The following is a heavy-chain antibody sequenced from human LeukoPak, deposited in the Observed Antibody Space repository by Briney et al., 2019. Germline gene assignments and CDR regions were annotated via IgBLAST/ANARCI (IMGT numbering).Heavy chain of an antibody. CDR3: ARRPTVTLDWYFDH. D-gene: IGHD4-17*01. CDR2: INHSGST. J-gene: IGHJ2*01. CDR1: GGSFSGYY. Sequence: SETLSLTCAVYGGSFSGYYWSWIRQPPGKGLEWIGEINHSGSTNYNPSLKSRVTISVDTSKNQFSLKLSSVTAADTAVYYCARRPTVTLDWYFDHWGRGTLVTVSS. V-gene: IGHV4-34*01.